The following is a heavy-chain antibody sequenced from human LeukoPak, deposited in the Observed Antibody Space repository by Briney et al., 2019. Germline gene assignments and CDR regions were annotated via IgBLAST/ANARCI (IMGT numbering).Heavy chain of an antibody. CDR1: GYTLTELS. Sequence: ASVKVSCKVSGYTLTELSMHWVRQAPGKGLEWMGGFDPEDGETIYAQKFQGRVTMTEDTSTDTAYMEPSSLRSGDTAVYYCATDFRLLRLGIHWGQGTLVTVSS. CDR2: FDPEDGET. V-gene: IGHV1-24*01. CDR3: ATDFRLLRLGIH. J-gene: IGHJ4*02. D-gene: IGHD3-16*01.